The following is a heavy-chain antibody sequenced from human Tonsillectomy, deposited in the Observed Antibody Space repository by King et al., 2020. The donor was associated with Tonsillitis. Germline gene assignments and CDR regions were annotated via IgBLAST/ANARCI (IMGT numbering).Heavy chain of an antibody. D-gene: IGHD6-19*01. CDR1: GFTFSSYA. CDR2: ISYDGSNK. CDR3: AKDRGSGWYWGAFHI. Sequence: VQLVESGGGVVQPGRSLRLSCAASGFTFSSYAMHWVRQAPGKGLAWVAVISYDGSNKNYADSVKGRFTNSRDNSKNTQDLQMNSLRAEDTAVYYCAKDRGSGWYWGAFHIWGQGTMVTVSS. J-gene: IGHJ3*02. V-gene: IGHV3-30-3*01.